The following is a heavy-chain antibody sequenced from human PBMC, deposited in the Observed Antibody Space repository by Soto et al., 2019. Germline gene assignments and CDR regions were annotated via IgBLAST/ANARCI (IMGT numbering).Heavy chain of an antibody. CDR1: GGSFSGYY. D-gene: IGHD3-10*01. Sequence: QVQLQQWGAGLLKPSETLSLTCAVYGGSFSGYYWSWIRQPPGKGLEWIGEINHSGSTNYNPSLKSRVTISVDTSKNQFSLKLSSVPAADTAVYYCARGRYYGSVSSPLFDYWGQGTLVTVSS. CDR2: INHSGST. J-gene: IGHJ4*02. CDR3: ARGRYYGSVSSPLFDY. V-gene: IGHV4-34*01.